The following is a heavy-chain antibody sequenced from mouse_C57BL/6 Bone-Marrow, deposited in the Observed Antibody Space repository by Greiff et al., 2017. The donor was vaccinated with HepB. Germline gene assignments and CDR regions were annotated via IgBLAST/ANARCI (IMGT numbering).Heavy chain of an antibody. CDR1: GFSLTSYA. CDR2: IWTGGGT. J-gene: IGHJ4*01. V-gene: IGHV2-9-1*01. CDR3: ASSTVVALYYYAMDY. Sequence: VQGVESGPGLVAPSQSLSITCTVSGFSLTSYAIRWVRQPPGKGLEWLGVIWTGGGTNYNSALKSRLSISKDNSKSQVFLKMNSLQTDDTARYYCASSTVVALYYYAMDYWGQGTSVTVSS. D-gene: IGHD1-1*01.